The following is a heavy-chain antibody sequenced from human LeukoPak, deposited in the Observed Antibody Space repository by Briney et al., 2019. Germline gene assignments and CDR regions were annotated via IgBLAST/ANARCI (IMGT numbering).Heavy chain of an antibody. CDR2: IYPGDSDT. V-gene: IGHV5-51*01. Sequence: GESLKISCQGSGYRFTSYWIGWVRQKPGKGLEWMGIIYPGDSDTRYSPSFQGQVTISADESITTAYLQWRSLKASDTAMYYCARGGGIAVSGTFFDYWGQGSLVTVSS. CDR3: ARGGGIAVSGTFFDY. D-gene: IGHD6-19*01. J-gene: IGHJ4*02. CDR1: GYRFTSYW.